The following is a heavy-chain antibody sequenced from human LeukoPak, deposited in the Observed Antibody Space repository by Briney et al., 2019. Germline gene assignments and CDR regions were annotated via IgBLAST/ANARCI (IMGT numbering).Heavy chain of an antibody. V-gene: IGHV1-69*13. D-gene: IGHD2-15*01. CDR2: IIPIFGTA. CDR3: AKGPGYGSGGSCYPWTYFDY. CDR1: GGTFSSYA. J-gene: IGHJ4*02. Sequence: ASVKVSCKASGGTFSSYAISWVRQAPGQGLEWMGGIIPIFGTANYAQKFQGRVTITADESTSTAYMELSSLRSGDTAVYYCAKGPGYGSGGSCYPWTYFDYWGQGTRVTVSS.